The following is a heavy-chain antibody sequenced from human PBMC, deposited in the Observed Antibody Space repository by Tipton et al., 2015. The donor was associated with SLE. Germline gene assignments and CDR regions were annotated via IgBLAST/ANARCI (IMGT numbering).Heavy chain of an antibody. CDR3: ARDRRGWYFDL. Sequence: TLSLTCTVSGDSITRSSFYWGWIRQPPGKGLEYIGEIHHRGSTNYKSSLRGRVTISVDKSKNQFSLKLTSVTAADTAVYYCARDRRGWYFDLWGRGTLVTVSS. D-gene: IGHD3-10*01. CDR1: GDSITRSSFY. J-gene: IGHJ2*01. V-gene: IGHV4-39*07. CDR2: IHHRGST.